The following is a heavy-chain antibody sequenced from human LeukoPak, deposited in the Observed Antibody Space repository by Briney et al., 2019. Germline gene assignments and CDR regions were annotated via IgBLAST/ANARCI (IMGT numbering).Heavy chain of an antibody. V-gene: IGHV1-69*01. CDR1: GGTFSSYA. CDR3: ARGTTGTTPPYYYYGMDV. Sequence: SVKVSCKASGGTFSSYAISWVRQAPGQGLEWMGGIIPIFGTAKYAQKFQGRVTITADEPTSTAYMELSSLRSEDTAVYYCARGTTGTTPPYYYYGMDVWGKGTTVTVSS. CDR2: IIPIFGTA. D-gene: IGHD1-1*01. J-gene: IGHJ6*04.